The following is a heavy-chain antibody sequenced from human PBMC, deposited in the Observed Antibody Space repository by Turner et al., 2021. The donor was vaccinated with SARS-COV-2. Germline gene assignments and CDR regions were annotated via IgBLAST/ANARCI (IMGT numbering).Heavy chain of an antibody. CDR3: ATGYAYCGGDCSIDY. CDR2: FDPEDAET. V-gene: IGHV1-24*01. CDR1: GYTLIELS. J-gene: IGHJ4*02. D-gene: IGHD2-21*02. Sequence: QVQLVQSGAEVKKPGASVKVSCTVSGYTLIELSMHWVRQAPGKGLEWMGGFDPEDAETIYAQKFQGRVTMTEDTSTDTAYMELISLRSEDTAVYYCATGYAYCGGDCSIDYWGQGTLVTVSS.